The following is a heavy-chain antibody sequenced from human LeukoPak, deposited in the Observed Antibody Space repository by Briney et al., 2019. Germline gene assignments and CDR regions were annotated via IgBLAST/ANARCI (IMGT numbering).Heavy chain of an antibody. J-gene: IGHJ5*02. V-gene: IGHV4-39*02. CDR2: VYYTGGT. Sequence: PSETLSLTCTVSGGSINSYTHYWGWIRQPPGKGLGWIATVYYTGGTYYNPSLKSRVTISIDTSRNHFSLKLTSVIAADTAIYYCVSTSSSSPWFDPWGQGTLVTVSS. CDR1: GGSINSYTHY. D-gene: IGHD6-6*01. CDR3: VSTSSSSPWFDP.